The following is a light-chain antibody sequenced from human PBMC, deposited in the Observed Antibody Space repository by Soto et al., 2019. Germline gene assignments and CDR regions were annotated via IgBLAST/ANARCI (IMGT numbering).Light chain of an antibody. CDR1: QSVLYSSNNMNY. V-gene: IGKV4-1*01. J-gene: IGKJ1*01. Sequence: DVVLTQSTDSLAVSLGERATINCKSSQSVLYSSNNMNYLAWYQQKAGQPPKLLIYWASTRESGVPDRFGGSGSGTEFTLTISSLQAEDVAVYYCQQYYSSPWTFGQGTKVEIK. CDR2: WAS. CDR3: QQYYSSPWT.